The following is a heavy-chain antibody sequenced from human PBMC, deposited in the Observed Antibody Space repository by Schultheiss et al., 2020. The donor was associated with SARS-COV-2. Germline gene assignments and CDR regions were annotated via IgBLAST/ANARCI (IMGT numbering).Heavy chain of an antibody. Sequence: GGSLRLSCAASGFTFRSYAMSWVRQAPGKGLEWVSAISGSGGSTYYADSVKGRFTISRDNSKNTLYLQMNSLRAEDTAVYYCAKGWASVNAFDIWGQGTMVTVSS. D-gene: IGHD3-3*01. CDR3: AKGWASVNAFDI. V-gene: IGHV3-23*01. J-gene: IGHJ3*02. CDR1: GFTFRSYA. CDR2: ISGSGGST.